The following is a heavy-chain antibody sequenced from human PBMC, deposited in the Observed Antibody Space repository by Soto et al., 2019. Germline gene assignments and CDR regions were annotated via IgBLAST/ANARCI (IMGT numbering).Heavy chain of an antibody. CDR2: IYYSGGA. CDR1: SGSISSSNYY. D-gene: IGHD2-8*01. Sequence: QLQLQESGPGLVKPAETLSLTCTVSSGSISSSNYYWGWIRQPPGKGLEWIGSIYYSGGAYYNPSFTSRVTISVDTSKNQFSLRLTSVTAADSDVYFCAREDTYGQAVDSWGQGTLVTVSS. CDR3: AREDTYGQAVDS. V-gene: IGHV4-39*01. J-gene: IGHJ4*02.